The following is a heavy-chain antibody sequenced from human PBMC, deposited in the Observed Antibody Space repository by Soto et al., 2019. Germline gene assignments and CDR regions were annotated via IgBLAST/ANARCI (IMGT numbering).Heavy chain of an antibody. J-gene: IGHJ4*02. CDR1: GGSISVYY. D-gene: IGHD1-26*01. CDR2: IYDSGSP. V-gene: IGHV4-59*03. CDR3: SRGVGSSPPRY. Sequence: SETLSLTCTISGGSISVYYWSWIRQPPGQALEWIGYIYDSGSPYYTPSLRSRVIISAYTSKNQISLKLTSATAADTAFYYVSRGVGSSPPRYWGRGTLVTVSS.